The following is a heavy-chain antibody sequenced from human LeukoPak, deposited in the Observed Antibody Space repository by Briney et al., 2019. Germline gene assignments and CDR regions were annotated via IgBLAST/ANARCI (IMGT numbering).Heavy chain of an antibody. V-gene: IGHV4-31*03. D-gene: IGHD4-23*01. CDR3: ARGYYGGTVYDI. CDR1: GGSISSGGYY. Sequence: PSQTLSLTCTVSGGSISSGGYYWSWIRQHPGKGLEWIGYIYYSGSTYYNPALKSRVTISVDTSKNQSSLKLSSVTAADTAVYYCARGYYGGTVYDIWGQGTMVTVSS. J-gene: IGHJ3*02. CDR2: IYYSGST.